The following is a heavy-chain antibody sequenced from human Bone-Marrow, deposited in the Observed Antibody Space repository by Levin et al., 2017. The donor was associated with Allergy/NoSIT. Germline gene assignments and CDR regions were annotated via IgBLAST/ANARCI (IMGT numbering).Heavy chain of an antibody. CDR2: IFHTGST. CDR3: ARSFTMLRGGFDP. D-gene: IGHD3-10*01. Sequence: SETLSLTCALSGGSISSGGSSWSWIRQPPGKGLEWIGYIFHTGSTYYNSSLKSRFTISVDRSKNQFSLKLTSVTAADPAVYYCARSFTMLRGGFDPWGQGILVTVSS. J-gene: IGHJ5*02. V-gene: IGHV4-30-2*01. CDR1: GGSISSGGSS.